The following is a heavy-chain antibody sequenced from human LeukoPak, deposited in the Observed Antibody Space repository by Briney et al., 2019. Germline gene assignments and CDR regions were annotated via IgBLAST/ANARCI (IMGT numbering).Heavy chain of an antibody. J-gene: IGHJ3*02. D-gene: IGHD3-22*01. Sequence: SETLSLTCTVSGGSISSGGYYWSWIRQHPGKGLEWIGYIYYSGSTYYNPSLKSRVTISVDTSKNQFSLKLSSVTAADTAVYYCARVLYVGWLSAKPDDAFDIWGQGTMVTVSS. CDR1: GGSISSGGYY. CDR2: IYYSGST. CDR3: ARVLYVGWLSAKPDDAFDI. V-gene: IGHV4-31*03.